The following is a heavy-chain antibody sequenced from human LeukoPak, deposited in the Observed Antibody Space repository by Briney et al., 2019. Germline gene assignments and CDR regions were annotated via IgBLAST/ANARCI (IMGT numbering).Heavy chain of an antibody. J-gene: IGHJ4*02. CDR1: GYTFTNYW. V-gene: IGHV5-51*01. D-gene: IGHD3-10*01. Sequence: GESLKISCKGSGYTFTNYWIGWVRQMPGKGLEWMGIIYPGDSDTRYSPSFQGQVTISADKSINTAYLQWSSLKASDTATYYCSRHLTILRGVVTSSDLWGQGTLVTVSS. CDR2: IYPGDSDT. CDR3: SRHLTILRGVVTSSDL.